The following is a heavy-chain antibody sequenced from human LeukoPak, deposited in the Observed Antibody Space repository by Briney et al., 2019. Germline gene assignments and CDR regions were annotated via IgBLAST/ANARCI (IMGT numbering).Heavy chain of an antibody. Sequence: SKTLSLTCTVSGGTISSSSNSWGWIRQPPGKGLEWIGNIYYRGSTYYNPSLKSRVTISVDTSKSQFYLNLSSVTAADTAVYYCAREPWGFRVSDYWGQGTLVTVSS. D-gene: IGHD7-27*01. CDR2: IYYRGST. V-gene: IGHV4-39*01. J-gene: IGHJ4*02. CDR3: AREPWGFRVSDY. CDR1: GGTISSSSNS.